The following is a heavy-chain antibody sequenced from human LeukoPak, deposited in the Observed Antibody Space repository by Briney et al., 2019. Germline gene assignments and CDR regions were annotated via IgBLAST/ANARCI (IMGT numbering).Heavy chain of an antibody. Sequence: SETLSLTCTVSGGSISSSSYYWGWIRQPPGKGLEWIGSIYYSGSTYYNPSLKSRVTISVDTSKNQFSLKLSSVTAADTAVYYCARCNTYYDFWSGYYAPRYFDYWGQGTLVTVSS. CDR3: ARCNTYYDFWSGYYAPRYFDY. V-gene: IGHV4-39*07. CDR1: GGSISSSSYY. CDR2: IYYSGST. D-gene: IGHD3-3*01. J-gene: IGHJ4*02.